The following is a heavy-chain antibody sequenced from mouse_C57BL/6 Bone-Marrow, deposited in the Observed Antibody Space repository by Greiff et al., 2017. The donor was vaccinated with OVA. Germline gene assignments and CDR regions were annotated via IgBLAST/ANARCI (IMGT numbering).Heavy chain of an antibody. D-gene: IGHD1-1*01. CDR2: ISNGGGST. CDR1: GFTFSDYY. CDR3: ARHLSITTVDYAMDY. Sequence: EVQVVESGGGLVQPGGSLKLSCAASGFTFSDYYMYWVRQTPEKRLEWVAYISNGGGSTYYPDTVKGRFTISRDNAKNTLYLQMSRLKSEDTAMYYCARHLSITTVDYAMDYWGQGTSVTVSS. V-gene: IGHV5-12*01. J-gene: IGHJ4*01.